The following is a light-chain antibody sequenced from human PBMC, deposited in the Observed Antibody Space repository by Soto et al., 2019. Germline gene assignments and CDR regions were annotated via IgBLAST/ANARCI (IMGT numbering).Light chain of an antibody. Sequence: SVLTQPPSASGSPGQSVAISCTGTSSDVGGYNYVSWYQQPPGKAPKLMIYEVNKRPSGVPDRFSGSKSGNTASLTVSGLQAEDEADYYCSSYAGSSNVFGTGTKVTVL. CDR1: SSDVGGYNY. CDR3: SSYAGSSNV. V-gene: IGLV2-8*01. J-gene: IGLJ1*01. CDR2: EVN.